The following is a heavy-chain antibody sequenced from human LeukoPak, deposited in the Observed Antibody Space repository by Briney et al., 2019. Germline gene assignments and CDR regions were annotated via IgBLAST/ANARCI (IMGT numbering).Heavy chain of an antibody. V-gene: IGHV1-3*01. J-gene: IGHJ4*02. D-gene: IGHD3-22*01. CDR1: GYTFTSYA. CDR2: MNAGNGKT. Sequence: ASVKVSCKASGYTFTSYAMHWVRQAPGQRLGWMGWMNAGNGKTKYSQKFQGRVNITRDTSATTAYMELSSLRSEDTAVYYCARTDRDFYDSSGYYYSFDSWGQGTLVTVSS. CDR3: ARTDRDFYDSSGYYYSFDS.